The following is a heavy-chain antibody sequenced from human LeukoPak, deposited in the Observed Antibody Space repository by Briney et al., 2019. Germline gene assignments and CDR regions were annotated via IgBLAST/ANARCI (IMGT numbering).Heavy chain of an antibody. D-gene: IGHD5-12*01. J-gene: IGHJ4*02. V-gene: IGHV3-30*18. Sequence: GGSLRLSCAASGFTFSSYGMHWVRQAPGKGLEWVAVISYDGSNKYYADSVKGRFTISRDNSKNTLYLQMNSLRAEDTAVYYCAKPSGYEYHFDYWGQGTLVTVSS. CDR2: ISYDGSNK. CDR3: AKPSGYEYHFDY. CDR1: GFTFSSYG.